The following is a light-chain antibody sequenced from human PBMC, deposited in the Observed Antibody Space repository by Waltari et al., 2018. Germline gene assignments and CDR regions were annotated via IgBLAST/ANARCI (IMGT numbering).Light chain of an antibody. J-gene: IGLJ1*01. CDR2: DVS. CDR1: RRDVGTHNY. V-gene: IGLV2-14*03. CDR3: NSYTNSSTYV. Sequence: QSALTQPASVSGSPGQSITIYCTGTRRDVGTHNYVSWYQQRPGTAPDLIIFDVSNGPPGCSTRFSGSKSGNTASPTISGLHAEDEADYYCNSYTNSSTYVFGSGTKVTVL.